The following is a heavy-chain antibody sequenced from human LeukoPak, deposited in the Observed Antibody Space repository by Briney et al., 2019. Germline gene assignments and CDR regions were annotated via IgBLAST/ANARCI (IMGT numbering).Heavy chain of an antibody. Sequence: ASVKVSCKASGYTFTSYAMHWVRQAPGQRLEWMGWINAGNGNTKYSQKFQGRVTITRDTSASTACMELSSLRSEDTAVYYCARDRRTSQSPLFWNYWGQGTLVTVSS. V-gene: IGHV1-3*01. CDR2: INAGNGNT. J-gene: IGHJ4*02. CDR3: ARDRRTSQSPLFWNY. CDR1: GYTFTSYA. D-gene: IGHD3-3*01.